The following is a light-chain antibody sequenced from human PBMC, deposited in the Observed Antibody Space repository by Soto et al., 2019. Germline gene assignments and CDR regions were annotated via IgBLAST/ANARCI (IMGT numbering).Light chain of an antibody. J-gene: IGLJ1*01. V-gene: IGLV2-14*01. CDR3: CSYAGSGTFV. CDR1: SSDVGGYNY. CDR2: EVS. Sequence: QSALTQPASVSGSPGQSITISCTGTSSDVGGYNYVSWYQQHPGKAPKLMIYEVSNRPSGVSNRFSGSKSGNTASLTISGLQAEDEADYYCCSYAGSGTFVFGTGTKVTVL.